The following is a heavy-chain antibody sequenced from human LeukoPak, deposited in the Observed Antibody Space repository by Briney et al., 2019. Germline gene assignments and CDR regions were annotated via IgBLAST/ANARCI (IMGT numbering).Heavy chain of an antibody. V-gene: IGHV4-59*08. CDR3: ARAYSGSYYEYFQH. CDR2: IYYSGST. J-gene: IGHJ1*01. CDR1: GGSISSYY. D-gene: IGHD1-26*01. Sequence: SETLSLTCTVSGGSISSYYWSWIRQPPGKGLEWIGYIYYSGSTNYNPSLKSRVTISVDTSKNQFSLKLSSVTAADTAVYYCARAYSGSYYEYFQHWGQGTLVTVSS.